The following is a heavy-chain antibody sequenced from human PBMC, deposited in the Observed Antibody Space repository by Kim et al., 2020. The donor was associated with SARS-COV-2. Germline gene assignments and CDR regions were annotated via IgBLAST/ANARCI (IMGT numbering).Heavy chain of an antibody. J-gene: IGHJ3*02. Sequence: GPVKGRVTITRDDSKNTLYLQMNSLRAEDTAVYYCAKVGDCYAERAFDIWGQGTMVTVSS. CDR3: AKVGDCYAERAFDI. V-gene: IGHV3-23*01. D-gene: IGHD2-21*02.